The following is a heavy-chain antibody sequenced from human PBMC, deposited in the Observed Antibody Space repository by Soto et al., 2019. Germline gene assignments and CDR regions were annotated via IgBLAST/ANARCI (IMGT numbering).Heavy chain of an antibody. D-gene: IGHD3-9*01. CDR2: FGTSRKYI. V-gene: IGHV3-48*02. J-gene: IGHJ3*02. Sequence: PGGSLRLSCVASGYTFSEYSMNWVRQAPGKGLEWVSYFGTSRKYIFYADSVRGRFTISRDDARNSLYLQLNSLRDEDTAVYYCLSDRDWAFDIWGQGTMVTVSS. CDR3: LSDRDWAFDI. CDR1: GYTFSEYS.